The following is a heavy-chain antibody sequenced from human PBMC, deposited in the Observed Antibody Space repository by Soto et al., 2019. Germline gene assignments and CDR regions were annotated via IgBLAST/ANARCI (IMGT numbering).Heavy chain of an antibody. CDR2: ISGSGGGT. V-gene: IGHV3-23*01. Sequence: LGLSCAASGFTFSSYSMSWVRQAPVKVLEWVSTISGSGGGTYYADSMKGRFTISRDNSKNTLYLQMYSLRVEDTAVYYCARESDHWGQGTLVTVSS. CDR1: GFTFSSYS. J-gene: IGHJ4*02. CDR3: ARESDH.